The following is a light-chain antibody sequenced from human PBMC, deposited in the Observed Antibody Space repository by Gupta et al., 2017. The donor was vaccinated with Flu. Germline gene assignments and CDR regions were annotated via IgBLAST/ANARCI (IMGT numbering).Light chain of an antibody. Sequence: DIQMTHSPSSLSASVGDRVTITCQASQDISNYLNWYQQKPGKAPKLLIYDASNLETGVPSRFSGSGSGTDFTFTISSLQPEDIATYYCQQYDNLFPLTFGGGTKVEIK. V-gene: IGKV1-33*01. J-gene: IGKJ4*01. CDR1: QDISNY. CDR2: DAS. CDR3: QQYDNLFPLT.